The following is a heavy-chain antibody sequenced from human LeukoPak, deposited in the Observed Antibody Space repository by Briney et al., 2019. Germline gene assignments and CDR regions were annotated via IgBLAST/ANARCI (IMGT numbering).Heavy chain of an antibody. D-gene: IGHD3-3*01. CDR3: ARVVEDFWSGYYFDY. V-gene: IGHV4-4*07. Sequence: SETLSLTCTVSGGSISSYYWSWIRQPAGKGLEWIGRIYTSGSTNYNPSLKSRVTMSVDTSKNQFSLKLSSVTAADTAVYYCARVVEDFWSGYYFDYWGQGTQVTVSS. J-gene: IGHJ4*02. CDR2: IYTSGST. CDR1: GGSISSYY.